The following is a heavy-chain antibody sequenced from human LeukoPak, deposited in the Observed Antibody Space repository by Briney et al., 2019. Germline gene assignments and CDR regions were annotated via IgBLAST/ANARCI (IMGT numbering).Heavy chain of an antibody. D-gene: IGHD6-13*01. Sequence: YPSETLSLTCTVSGGSISSHYWSWIRQPPGKGLEWIGYTYYSGSTNYNPSLKSRVTISVDTSKNQFSLKLSSVTAADTAVYYCARDDGSSVLDYWGQGTLVTVSS. CDR1: GGSISSHY. CDR3: ARDDGSSVLDY. CDR2: TYYSGST. V-gene: IGHV4-59*11. J-gene: IGHJ4*02.